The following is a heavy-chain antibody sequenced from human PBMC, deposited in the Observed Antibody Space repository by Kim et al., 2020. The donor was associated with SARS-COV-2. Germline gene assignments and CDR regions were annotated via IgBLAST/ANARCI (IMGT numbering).Heavy chain of an antibody. CDR3: ARGRGGLLGY. V-gene: IGHV3-30*01. D-gene: IGHD3-16*01. Sequence: ADPGKGRFTISRDNSQSTLYLQMNSLRVGDTAVYYCARGRGGLLGYWGQGTLVTVSS. J-gene: IGHJ4*02.